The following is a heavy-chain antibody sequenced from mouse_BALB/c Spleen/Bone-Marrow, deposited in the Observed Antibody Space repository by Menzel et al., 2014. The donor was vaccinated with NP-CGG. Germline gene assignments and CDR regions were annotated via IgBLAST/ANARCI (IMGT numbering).Heavy chain of an antibody. CDR3: ARSHGYYPYWYFDV. Sequence: VQLQQSGAELVKPGAPVKLSCKASGYTFTSYWMNWVKQRPGRGLEWIGRIDPSDSETHYNQKFKDKATLTVDKSSSTAYSQLSSLTSEYSAGYYCARSHGYYPYWYFDVWGPGTTVTVSS. V-gene: IGHV1-69*02. J-gene: IGHJ1*01. D-gene: IGHD2-3*01. CDR2: IDPSDSET. CDR1: GYTFTSYW.